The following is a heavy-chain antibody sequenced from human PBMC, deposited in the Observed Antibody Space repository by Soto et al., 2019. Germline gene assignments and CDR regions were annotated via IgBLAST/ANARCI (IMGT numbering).Heavy chain of an antibody. CDR3: AHRLSYGSGSDYFDF. D-gene: IGHD3-10*01. V-gene: IGHV2-5*02. CDR2: IYWDDDT. CDR1: GFSLTTPGVG. Sequence: QITLRESGPTLVKPTQTLTLTCSISGFSLTTPGVGVGWIRQAPGKALEWLVVIYWDDDTRYSPSMKSRLTITKDNSKKQVVLRMTNMDPVDTGTYYCAHRLSYGSGSDYFDFWGQGTLVTVSS. J-gene: IGHJ4*02.